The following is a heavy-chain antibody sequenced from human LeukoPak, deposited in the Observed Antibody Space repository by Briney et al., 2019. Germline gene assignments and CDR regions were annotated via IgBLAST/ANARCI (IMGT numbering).Heavy chain of an antibody. CDR3: ARGPFGVVTFFDY. CDR1: GGTFSSYA. J-gene: IGHJ4*02. D-gene: IGHD3-3*01. CDR2: IIPIFGTA. Sequence: SVKVSCKASGGTFSSYAISWVRQAPGQGLEWMGGIIPIFGTANYAQKFQGRVTITTDESTSTAYMELSSLRSEDTVVYYCARGPFGVVTFFDYWGQGTLVTVSS. V-gene: IGHV1-69*05.